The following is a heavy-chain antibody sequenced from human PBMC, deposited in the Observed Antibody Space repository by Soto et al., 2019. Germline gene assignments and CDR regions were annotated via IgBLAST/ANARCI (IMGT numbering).Heavy chain of an antibody. J-gene: IGHJ3*02. V-gene: IGHV3-15*01. CDR2: IKSKTDGGTT. CDR1: GFTVSNAL. CDR3: TTGQLVRRGGAFDI. Sequence: GGARRVSWAASGFTVSNALMSGVGKAPGKGLERVGRIKSKTDGGTTDYAAPVKGRFTISRDDSKNTLYLQMNSLKTEETAVYYGTTGQLVRRGGAFDICRQGTMVTVSS. D-gene: IGHD1-1*01.